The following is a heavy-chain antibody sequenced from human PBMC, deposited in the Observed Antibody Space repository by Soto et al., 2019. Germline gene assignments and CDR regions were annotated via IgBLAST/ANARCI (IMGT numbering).Heavy chain of an antibody. D-gene: IGHD2-15*01. CDR3: ARDSVGYCSGGSCTRGDWFDP. Sequence: QVQLQESGPGLVKPSQTLSLTCTVSGGSISSGGYYWSWIRQHPGKGLEWIGYIYYSGSTYYNPSLNSRVTISVDTSKNQFSLKLSSVTAADTAVYYCARDSVGYCSGGSCTRGDWFDPWGQGTLVTVSS. CDR2: IYYSGST. V-gene: IGHV4-31*03. CDR1: GGSISSGGYY. J-gene: IGHJ5*02.